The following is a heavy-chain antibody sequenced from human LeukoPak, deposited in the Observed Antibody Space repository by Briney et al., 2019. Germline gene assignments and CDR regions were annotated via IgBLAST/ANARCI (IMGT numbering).Heavy chain of an antibody. D-gene: IGHD3-22*01. Sequence: SETLSLTCTVSGGSISSYYWSWIGQPPGKGLEWIGYIYYSGSTNYNPSLKSRVTISVDTSKNQFSLKLSSVTAADTAVYYCARGDSMYYYDSGAFDIWGQGTMVTVSS. CDR1: GGSISSYY. CDR3: ARGDSMYYYDSGAFDI. J-gene: IGHJ3*02. CDR2: IYYSGST. V-gene: IGHV4-59*01.